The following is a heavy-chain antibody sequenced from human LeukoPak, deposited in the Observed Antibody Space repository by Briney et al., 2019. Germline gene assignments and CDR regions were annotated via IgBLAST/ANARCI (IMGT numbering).Heavy chain of an antibody. Sequence: SETLSLTCAVYGGSFSGYYWSWIRQPPGKGLEWIGEINHSGSTNYNPSLKSRVTISVDTSKNQFSLKLSSVTAADTAVYYCARGVDYDFWSGYPSPRFDPWGQGTLVTVSS. V-gene: IGHV4-34*01. J-gene: IGHJ5*02. CDR3: ARGVDYDFWSGYPSPRFDP. CDR2: INHSGST. D-gene: IGHD3-3*01. CDR1: GGSFSGYY.